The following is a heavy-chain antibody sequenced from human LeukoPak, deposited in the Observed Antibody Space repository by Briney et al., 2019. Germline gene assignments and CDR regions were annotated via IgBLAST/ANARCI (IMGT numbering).Heavy chain of an antibody. CDR2: IIPIFGTT. Sequence: SVKVSCKASGGTFSTYGISWVRQAPGQGLEWMGGIIPIFGTTNYAQKFQGRVTITADEYMSTAYMELSSLRSEDTAIYYCARGGRGGERAAFDIWGQGTMVTVSS. CDR3: ARGGRGGERAAFDI. J-gene: IGHJ3*02. V-gene: IGHV1-69*13. D-gene: IGHD3-16*01. CDR1: GGTFSTYG.